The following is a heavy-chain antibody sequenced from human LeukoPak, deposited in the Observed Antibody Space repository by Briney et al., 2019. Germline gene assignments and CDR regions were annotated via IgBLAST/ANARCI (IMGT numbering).Heavy chain of an antibody. CDR1: GGSISSYF. J-gene: IGHJ4*02. Sequence: SETLSLTCTISGGSISSYFWSWLRQPVGKGLEWIGRIYTSGSTNYNPSLKSRVTMSVDTSKNQFSLMLSSVTAADTAVYYCAREGGPYDSSHYWGQGTLVTVSS. V-gene: IGHV4-4*07. CDR2: IYTSGST. D-gene: IGHD3-22*01. CDR3: AREGGPYDSSHY.